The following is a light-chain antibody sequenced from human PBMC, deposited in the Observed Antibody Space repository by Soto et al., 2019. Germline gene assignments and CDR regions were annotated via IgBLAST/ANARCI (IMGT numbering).Light chain of an antibody. CDR1: QDISTY. V-gene: IGKV1-33*01. Sequence: DIQMTQSPTSLSASVGDRVTITCQASQDISTYVNWYQHKPGRAPKLLIYDAYSLQTGVPSRFSGSGSGTDFTFTISSLQSEDIATYYCQRYNNWPLTFGGGTKVESK. J-gene: IGKJ4*01. CDR2: DAY. CDR3: QRYNNWPLT.